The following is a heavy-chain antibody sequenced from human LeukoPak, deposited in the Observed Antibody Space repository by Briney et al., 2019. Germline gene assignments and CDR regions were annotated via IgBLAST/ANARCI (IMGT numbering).Heavy chain of an antibody. CDR3: ARDSAQNEFSMGYYGMDV. CDR2: ISSSSSYI. Sequence: GSLRPSCAASGFTFSSYSMNWVRQAPGKGLEWVSSISSSSSYIYYADSVKGRFTISRDNAKNSLYLQMNSLRAEDTAVYYCARDSAQNEFSMGYYGMDVWGQGTTVTVSS. CDR1: GFTFSSYS. J-gene: IGHJ6*02. V-gene: IGHV3-21*01. D-gene: IGHD3-16*02.